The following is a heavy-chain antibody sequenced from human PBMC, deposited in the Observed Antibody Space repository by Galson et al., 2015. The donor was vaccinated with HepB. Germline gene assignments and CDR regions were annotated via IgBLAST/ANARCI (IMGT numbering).Heavy chain of an antibody. CDR2: IWYDGSNK. Sequence: SLRLSCAASGFTFSGYGMHWVRQAPGKGLEWVAVIWYDGSNKYYADSVKGRFTISRDNSKNTLYLQMTSLRAEDTAMYYCARDVYYASGSRGWFDPWGQGTLVTVSS. V-gene: IGHV3-33*01. CDR3: ARDVYYASGSRGWFDP. CDR1: GFTFSGYG. J-gene: IGHJ5*02. D-gene: IGHD3-10*01.